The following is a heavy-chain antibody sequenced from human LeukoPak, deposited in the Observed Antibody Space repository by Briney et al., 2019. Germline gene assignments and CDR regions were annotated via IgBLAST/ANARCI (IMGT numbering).Heavy chain of an antibody. CDR1: GFTFSSYG. CDR3: ASQYCSSTSCYAGYFDY. D-gene: IGHD2-2*01. V-gene: IGHV3-30*03. J-gene: IGHJ4*02. CDR2: ISYDGSNK. Sequence: GRSLRLSCAASGFTFSSYGMHWVRQAPGKGLEWVAVISYDGSNKYYADSVKGRFTISRDNSKNTLYLQMNSLRAEDTAVYYCASQYCSSTSCYAGYFDYWGQGTLVTVSS.